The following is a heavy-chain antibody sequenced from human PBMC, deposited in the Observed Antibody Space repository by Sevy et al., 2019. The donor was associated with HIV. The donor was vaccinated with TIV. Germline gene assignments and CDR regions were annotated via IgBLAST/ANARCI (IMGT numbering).Heavy chain of an antibody. CDR2: IRSKANSYAT. V-gene: IGHV3-73*01. CDR1: GFTFSGSA. J-gene: IGHJ6*02. D-gene: IGHD2-2*01. Sequence: GGSLRLSCAASGFTFSGSAMHWVRQASGKGLEWVGRIRSKANSYATAYAASVKGRFTISRDDSKNTAYLQMNSLITEDTAVYYCTRPDIVVVPAVREDYYYGMDVWGQGTTVTVSS. CDR3: TRPDIVVVPAVREDYYYGMDV.